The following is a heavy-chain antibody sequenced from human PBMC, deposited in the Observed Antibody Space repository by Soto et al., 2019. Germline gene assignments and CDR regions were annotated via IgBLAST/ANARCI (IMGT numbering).Heavy chain of an antibody. V-gene: IGHV3-23*01. CDR2: ITGSGST. Sequence: GGSLRLSCAASGFTSTNNDMTWVRQAPGKGPEWVSTITGSGSTSYADSVKGRFTISRDNSNNMLYLQMNSLRAEDTALYYCVKNRGNYDGWGQGTLVTVSS. CDR3: VKNRGNYDG. CDR1: GFTSTNND. D-gene: IGHD3-16*01. J-gene: IGHJ4*02.